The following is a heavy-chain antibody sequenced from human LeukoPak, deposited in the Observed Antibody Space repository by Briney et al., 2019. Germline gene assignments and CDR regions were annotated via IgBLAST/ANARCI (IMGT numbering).Heavy chain of an antibody. D-gene: IGHD5-18*01. CDR3: ARAIQGARPFDY. CDR1: GGSISSGGYY. V-gene: IGHV4-31*03. CDR2: IYYSGST. J-gene: IGHJ4*02. Sequence: SQTLSLTCTVSGGSISSGGYYWSWLRQHPGKGLEWIGYIYYSGSTYYNPSLKSRVTISVDTSKNQFSLKLSSVTAADTAVYYCARAIQGARPFDYWGQGTLVTVSS.